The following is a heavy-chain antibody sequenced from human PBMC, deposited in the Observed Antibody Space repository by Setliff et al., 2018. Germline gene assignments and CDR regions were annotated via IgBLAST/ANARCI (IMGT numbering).Heavy chain of an antibody. V-gene: IGHV4-39*07. CDR3: VRVRVVQGYYEFDS. Sequence: SETLSLTCNVSGGSISTSNYHWDWVRQPPGKGLEWIANIYFNGDTVKQPFLKSRVTISIDTSKNQFSLGLSSVIVADSATYYCVRVRVVQGYYEFDSWGQGALVTVSS. CDR1: GGSISTSNYH. D-gene: IGHD3-16*01. J-gene: IGHJ4*02. CDR2: IYFNGDT.